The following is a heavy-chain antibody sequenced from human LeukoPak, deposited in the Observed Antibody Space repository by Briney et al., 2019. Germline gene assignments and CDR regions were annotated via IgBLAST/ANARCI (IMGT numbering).Heavy chain of an antibody. Sequence: GGSLRLSCTASGFTFSSYEMNWVRQAPGKGLEWVSYISSSGSTIHYADSVKGRFTISRDNAKNSLYLQMNSLRAEDTAVYYCATTWQQLVLGNDAFDIWGQGTMVTVSS. V-gene: IGHV3-48*03. CDR1: GFTFSSYE. J-gene: IGHJ3*02. CDR2: ISSSGSTI. D-gene: IGHD6-13*01. CDR3: ATTWQQLVLGNDAFDI.